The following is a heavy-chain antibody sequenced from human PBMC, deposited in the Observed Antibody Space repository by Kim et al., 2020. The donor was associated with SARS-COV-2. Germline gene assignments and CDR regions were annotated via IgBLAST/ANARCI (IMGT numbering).Heavy chain of an antibody. V-gene: IGHV3-21*01. CDR2: ISSSSSYI. J-gene: IGHJ5*01. CDR1: GFTFSTYS. Sequence: GGSLRLSCTASGFTFSTYSMNWVRQAPGKGLEWVSSISSSSSYIHYVDSVKGRFTISRDNAKNSVFLQMNILRAEDTAMYFCARDRRDTGWFDSWGQGTLVTVSS. CDR3: ARDRRDTGWFDS.